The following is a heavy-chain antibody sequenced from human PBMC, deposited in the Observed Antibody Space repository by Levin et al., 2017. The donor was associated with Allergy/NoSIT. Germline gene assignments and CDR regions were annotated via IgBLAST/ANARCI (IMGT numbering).Heavy chain of an antibody. D-gene: IGHD3-16*01. CDR2: ISSSSSYI. CDR3: ARAMRNDYVWGSHDY. V-gene: IGHV3-21*01. J-gene: IGHJ4*02. Sequence: GGSLRLSCAASGFTFSSYSMNWVRQAPGEGLEWVSSISSSSSYINYADSVKGRFIISRDNAKNSLYLQMNSLRAEVTAVYYCARAMRNDYVWGSHDYWGQGTLVTVSS. CDR1: GFTFSSYS.